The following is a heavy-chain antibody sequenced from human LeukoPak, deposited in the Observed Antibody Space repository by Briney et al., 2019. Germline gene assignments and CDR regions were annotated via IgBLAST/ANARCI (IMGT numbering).Heavy chain of an antibody. CDR2: ISAGNGKT. D-gene: IGHD3-3*02. Sequence: ASVKVSCKASGYTFTDFAIHWVRQAPGQRLEWMGWISAGNGKTKYSQKFQDRVSITRDTSATTAYMEMNSLTSEDTALYYCARDNGYQILAFWGQGPLVTVSS. CDR1: GYTFTDFA. CDR3: ARDNGYQILAF. V-gene: IGHV1-3*01. J-gene: IGHJ4*02.